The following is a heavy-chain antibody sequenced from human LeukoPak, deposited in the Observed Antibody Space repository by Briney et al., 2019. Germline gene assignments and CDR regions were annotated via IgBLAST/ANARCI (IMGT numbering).Heavy chain of an antibody. CDR1: GGSFSGYY. D-gene: IGHD3-9*01. CDR3: ARRVAYYDILTGPGAIDY. J-gene: IGHJ4*02. CDR2: INHSGST. V-gene: IGHV4-34*01. Sequence: PSETLSLTCAVYGGSFSGYYWSWIRQPPGKGLEWLGEINHSGSTNYNPSLKSRVTISVDTSKNQFSLKLSSVTAADTAVYYCARRVAYYDILTGPGAIDYWGQGTLVTVSS.